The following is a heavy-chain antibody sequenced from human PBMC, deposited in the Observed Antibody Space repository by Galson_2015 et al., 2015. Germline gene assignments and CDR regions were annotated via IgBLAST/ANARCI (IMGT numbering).Heavy chain of an antibody. CDR2: IKQDGSEK. CDR1: GFTFSSCW. J-gene: IGHJ3*02. Sequence: SLRLSCAASGFTFSSCWMSWVRQAPGKGLEWVANIKQDGSEKYYVDSVKGRFTISRDNAKNSLYLQMNSLRAEDTAVYYCARDKRPAFTAMAVGAFDIWGQGTMVTVSS. D-gene: IGHD5-18*01. CDR3: ARDKRPAFTAMAVGAFDI. V-gene: IGHV3-7*01.